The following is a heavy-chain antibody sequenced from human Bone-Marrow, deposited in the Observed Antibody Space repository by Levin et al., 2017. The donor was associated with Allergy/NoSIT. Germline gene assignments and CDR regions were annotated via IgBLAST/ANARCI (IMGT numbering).Heavy chain of an antibody. CDR2: ISAYNGNT. CDR3: ARHGYCSSTSCYTRSADYYYYGMDV. D-gene: IGHD2-2*02. J-gene: IGHJ6*02. Sequence: ASVKVSCKASGYTFTSYGISWVRQAPGQGLEWMGWISAYNGNTNYAQKLQGRVTMTTDTSTSTAYMELRSLRSDDTAVYYCARHGYCSSTSCYTRSADYYYYGMDVWGQGTTVTVSS. V-gene: IGHV1-18*01. CDR1: GYTFTSYG.